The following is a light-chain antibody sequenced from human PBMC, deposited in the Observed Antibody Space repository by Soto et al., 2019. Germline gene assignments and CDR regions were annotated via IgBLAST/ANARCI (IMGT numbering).Light chain of an antibody. CDR3: QQRSNLIT. V-gene: IGKV3-11*01. CDR2: DAS. Sequence: EIVLTQSPATLSLSPGERATLSCRASQSVSSYLAWYQQKPGQAPRLLIYDASNRATGIPARFSGSGSGTDFTLTISSLEPEDFAVYYCQQRSNLITFGQGTRLDMK. CDR1: QSVSSY. J-gene: IGKJ5*01.